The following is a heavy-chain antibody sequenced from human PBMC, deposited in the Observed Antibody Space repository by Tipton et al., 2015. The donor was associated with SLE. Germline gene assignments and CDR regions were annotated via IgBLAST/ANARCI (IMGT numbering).Heavy chain of an antibody. Sequence: TLSLTCTVSGDSIDSYFWSWIRQPPGKGLEWIGYIYYSGSTNYNPSLKSRVTISVDTSKNQFSLKLRSVTAADTAVYYCARELGSYGHDYWGQGTLVTVSS. J-gene: IGHJ4*02. CDR2: IYYSGST. CDR3: ARELGSYGHDY. V-gene: IGHV4-59*01. D-gene: IGHD5-18*01. CDR1: GDSIDSYF.